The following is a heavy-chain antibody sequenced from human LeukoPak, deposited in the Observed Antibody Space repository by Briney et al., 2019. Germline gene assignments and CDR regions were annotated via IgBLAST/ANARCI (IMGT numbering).Heavy chain of an antibody. CDR1: GGSISSYY. Sequence: SETLSLTCTVSGGSISSYYWSWIRQPPGKGLEWIGYIYYSGSTNYNPSLKSRVTISVDTSKNQFSLKLSSVTAADTAVYYCARRYSSSSSSLDPWGQGTLVTVSS. D-gene: IGHD6-6*01. CDR2: IYYSGST. V-gene: IGHV4-59*01. CDR3: ARRYSSSSSSLDP. J-gene: IGHJ5*02.